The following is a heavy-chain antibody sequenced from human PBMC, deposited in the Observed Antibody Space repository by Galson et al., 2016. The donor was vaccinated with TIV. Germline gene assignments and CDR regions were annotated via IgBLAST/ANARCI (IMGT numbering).Heavy chain of an antibody. CDR1: GYSFNNYW. Sequence: QSGAEVKRPGESLKISCKGSGYSFNNYWIVWVRQMPGKGPEWMGNIYPGDSDTKYSPSFQGQVTISADKSFSSAYLQWNSLKASDTAMYYCARFYDYLWGNFDYWGQGTLVTVSP. CDR2: IYPGDSDT. D-gene: IGHD3-16*01. CDR3: ARFYDYLWGNFDY. J-gene: IGHJ4*02. V-gene: IGHV5-51*03.